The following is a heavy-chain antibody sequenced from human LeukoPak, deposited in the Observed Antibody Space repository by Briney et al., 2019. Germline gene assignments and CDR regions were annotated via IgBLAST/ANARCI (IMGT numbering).Heavy chain of an antibody. CDR3: AAEGQRLLGY. V-gene: IGHV1-24*01. Sequence: RASVKVSCKVYGDNLTELSTHWVRQAPGKGLEWMGGFDPEHGEAIYAQTFQGRITMTEDTSTDTAYMELSSLTSDDTAVYYCAAEGQRLLGYWGQGTLVNVSS. CDR2: FDPEHGEA. J-gene: IGHJ4*02. CDR1: GDNLTELS. D-gene: IGHD3-10*01.